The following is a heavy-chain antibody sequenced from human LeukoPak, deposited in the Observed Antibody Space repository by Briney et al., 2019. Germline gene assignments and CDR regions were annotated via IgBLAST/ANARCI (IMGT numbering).Heavy chain of an antibody. CDR3: ASWEGGVVVPAAMKGWFDP. CDR2: IIPIFGTA. D-gene: IGHD2-2*01. CDR1: GGTFSSYA. J-gene: IGHJ5*02. Sequence: SVKVSCKASGGTFSSYAISWVRQAPGQGLEWMGGIIPIFGTANYAQKFQGRVTITADESTSTAYMELSSLRSEDTAVYYCASWEGGVVVPAAMKGWFDPWGQGTLVTVSS. V-gene: IGHV1-69*13.